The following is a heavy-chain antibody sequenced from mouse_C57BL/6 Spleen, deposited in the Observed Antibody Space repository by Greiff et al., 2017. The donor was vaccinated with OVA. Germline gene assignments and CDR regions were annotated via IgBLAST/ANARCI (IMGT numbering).Heavy chain of an antibody. V-gene: IGHV1-80*01. CDR2: IYPGDGDT. CDR3: APRAAMDY. D-gene: IGHD3-3*01. J-gene: IGHJ4*01. Sequence: SGAELVKPGASVKISCKASGYAFSSYWMNWVKQRPGKGLEWIGQIYPGDGDTKYNGKFKGKATLTADKSSSTAYMPLSSLTSEYSAVYFCAPRAAMDYWGQGTSVTVSS. CDR1: GYAFSSYW.